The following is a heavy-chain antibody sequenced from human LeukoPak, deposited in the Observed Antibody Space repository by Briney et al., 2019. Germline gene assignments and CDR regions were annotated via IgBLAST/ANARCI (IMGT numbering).Heavy chain of an antibody. V-gene: IGHV3-49*04. CDR3: NGFSSGWYSPPL. J-gene: IGHJ4*02. D-gene: IGHD6-13*01. Sequence: PGGSLRLSCTASGFDFGDYAMSWVRQAPGKGLEWVGLVRSQAHGGTTDYAASLKGRFAISRDDSKSIAYLQMDSLETEDTAVYYCNGFSSGWYSPPLWGQGTLVTVSS. CDR1: GFDFGDYA. CDR2: VRSQAHGGTT.